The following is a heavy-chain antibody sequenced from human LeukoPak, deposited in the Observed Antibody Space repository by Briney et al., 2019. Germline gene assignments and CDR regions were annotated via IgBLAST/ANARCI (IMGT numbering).Heavy chain of an antibody. CDR1: GYTFIGYY. Sequence: ASVKVSCKASGYTFIGYYMHWVRQAPGQGLEWMGWINPNSGGTNYAQKFQGRVTMTRDTSITTAYMELSRLTSDDTAVYYCARDLGYSRRYYDFSDWGQGTLVTVSS. CDR3: ARDLGYSRRYYDFSD. J-gene: IGHJ4*02. CDR2: INPNSGGT. V-gene: IGHV1-2*02. D-gene: IGHD3-3*01.